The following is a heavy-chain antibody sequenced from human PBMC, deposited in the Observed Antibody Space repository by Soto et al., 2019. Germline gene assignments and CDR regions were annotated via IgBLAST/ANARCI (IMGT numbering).Heavy chain of an antibody. CDR2: ISFQGTND. J-gene: IGHJ4*02. V-gene: IGHV3-30*18. Sequence: QVQLVESGGGVVQPGGSLRLSCAGSGFNFNNYGMYWVRQAPGKGLEWVAFISFQGTNDYYAEAVKGRFTITKDYSKKTLFQQKDSVGYDDTAMYYRVKLMIYHVSSGFSGDYWGQGTLVTVS. CDR3: VKLMIYHVSSGFSGDY. D-gene: IGHD3-22*01. CDR1: GFNFNNYG.